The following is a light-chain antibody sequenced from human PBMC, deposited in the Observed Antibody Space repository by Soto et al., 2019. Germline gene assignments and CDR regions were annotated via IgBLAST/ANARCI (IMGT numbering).Light chain of an antibody. CDR1: QSLNTD. CDR2: GAS. Sequence: EIVLTQSPATLSVSPGETATLSCRASQSLNTDLAWYQQKPGQAPRLLIYGASNRATGIPDRFSGSGSGTDFTLTISRLEPEDFAVYYCQQYGSSGTFGQGTKVDIK. J-gene: IGKJ1*01. V-gene: IGKV3-20*01. CDR3: QQYGSSGT.